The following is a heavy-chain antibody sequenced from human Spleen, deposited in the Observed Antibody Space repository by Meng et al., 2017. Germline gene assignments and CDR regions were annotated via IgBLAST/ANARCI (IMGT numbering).Heavy chain of an antibody. CDR3: TRSGVSSTKYIWHFDF. J-gene: IGHJ2*01. V-gene: IGHV3-72*01. Sequence: SCKASGYTSSNYAVSWVRQAPGKGLEWVGRTRNRAKSYTTEYAASVQGRFTISRDDSKNSLYLQMNSLKTEDTAVYYCTRSGVSSTKYIWHFDFWGRGTLVTVSS. CDR1: GYTSSNYA. D-gene: IGHD2-2*01. CDR2: TRNRAKSYTT.